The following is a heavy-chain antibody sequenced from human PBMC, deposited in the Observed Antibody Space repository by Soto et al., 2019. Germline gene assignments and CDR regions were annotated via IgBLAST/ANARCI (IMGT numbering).Heavy chain of an antibody. D-gene: IGHD2-21*01. CDR2: ISGSGGST. CDR3: AKNSGKPPTAIGY. V-gene: IGHV3-23*01. J-gene: IGHJ4*02. Sequence: EVQLLESGGGLVQPGGSLRLSCAASGFSFSSYAMSWVRQAPGKGLEWVSAISGSGGSTYYADSVKGRFTISRDNSKNTLYLQMNSLRAEDTAVYYCAKNSGKPPTAIGYWGQGTLVTVSS. CDR1: GFSFSSYA.